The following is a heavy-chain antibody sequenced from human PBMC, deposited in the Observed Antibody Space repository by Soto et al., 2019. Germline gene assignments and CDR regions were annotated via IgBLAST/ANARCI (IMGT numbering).Heavy chain of an antibody. Sequence: XGSLRLSCAASGFTFSSYAMHWVRQAPGKGLDWVAVISYDGSNKYYADSVKGRFTISRDNSKNTLYLQMNSLRAEDTAVYYCARGSGDSSGYYLYYYYYYGMDVWGQGTTVTVSS. CDR1: GFTFSSYA. D-gene: IGHD3-22*01. J-gene: IGHJ6*02. CDR3: ARGSGDSSGYYLYYYYYYGMDV. CDR2: ISYDGSNK. V-gene: IGHV3-30-3*01.